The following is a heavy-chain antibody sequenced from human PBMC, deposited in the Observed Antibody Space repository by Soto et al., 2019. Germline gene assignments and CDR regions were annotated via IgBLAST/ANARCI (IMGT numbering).Heavy chain of an antibody. CDR2: LSGYNGNT. V-gene: IGHV1-18*01. CDR1: DNTFTHYG. Sequence: ASVRVSCKSSDNTFTHYGINWVRQAPGQGLEWMGWLSGYNGNTKYAQKFQDRVTMTAETSTRTAFMEVRSLTSDDTGVYFCAATGGNYFGLDVWGQGTTVTVSS. J-gene: IGHJ6*02. D-gene: IGHD2-8*02. CDR3: AATGGNYFGLDV.